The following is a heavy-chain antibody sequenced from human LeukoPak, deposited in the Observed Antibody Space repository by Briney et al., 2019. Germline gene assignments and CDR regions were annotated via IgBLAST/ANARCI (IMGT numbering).Heavy chain of an antibody. Sequence: SGTLSLTCAVSGYSISSGYYWGWFRQPPGRGLEGFGSVYHGENTYHNPSLKSRVTISVDSPKNQFSLKLDSVTAADTAVYYCARRGYSGYGLLDYWGQGTLVTVSS. V-gene: IGHV4-38-2*01. J-gene: IGHJ4*02. CDR2: VYHGENT. CDR1: GYSISSGYY. D-gene: IGHD5-12*01. CDR3: ARRGYSGYGLLDY.